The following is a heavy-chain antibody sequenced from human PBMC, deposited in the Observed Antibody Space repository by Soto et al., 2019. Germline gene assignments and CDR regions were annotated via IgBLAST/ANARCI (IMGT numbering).Heavy chain of an antibody. CDR1: GGSISSSSYY. CDR3: ARHLRGGSGGTWKIYFDY. CDR2: IYYSGST. D-gene: IGHD2-15*01. Sequence: QLQLQESGPGLVKPSETLSLTCTVSGGSISSSSYYWGWIRQPPGKGLEWIGSIYYSGSTYYNPSLKSRVTISVDTSKDQFSLKLSSVTAADTAVYYCARHLRGGSGGTWKIYFDYWGQGTLVTVSS. V-gene: IGHV4-39*01. J-gene: IGHJ4*02.